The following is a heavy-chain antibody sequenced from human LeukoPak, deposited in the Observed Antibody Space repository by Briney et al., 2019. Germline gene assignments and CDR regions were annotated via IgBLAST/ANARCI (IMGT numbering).Heavy chain of an antibody. CDR2: ISYDGSNK. V-gene: IGHV3-30*18. CDR1: GCTFSSYG. CDR3: AKDRNAYYYGSGPFDY. Sequence: GGSLRLSCAASGCTFSSYGMHWVRQAPGKGLEWVAVISYDGSNKYYADSVKGRFTISRDNSKNTLYLQMNSLRAEDTAVYYCAKDRNAYYYGSGPFDYWGQGTLVTVSS. D-gene: IGHD3-10*01. J-gene: IGHJ4*02.